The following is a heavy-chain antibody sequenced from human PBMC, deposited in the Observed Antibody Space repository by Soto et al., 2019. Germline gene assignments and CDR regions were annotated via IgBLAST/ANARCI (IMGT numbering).Heavy chain of an antibody. J-gene: IGHJ4*02. CDR2: MSGTGGST. Sequence: EVQLLESGGGLVQPGRSLRLSCAASGFTFSSYAMNWVRQAPGKGLEWVSAMSGTGGSTYYADSAKGRFTISRDNSKNTLYLQMNSLRVEDTAVFYCAKAGFSSGWSPSYFDYWGQGTLVTVPS. CDR1: GFTFSSYA. V-gene: IGHV3-23*01. D-gene: IGHD6-19*01. CDR3: AKAGFSSGWSPSYFDY.